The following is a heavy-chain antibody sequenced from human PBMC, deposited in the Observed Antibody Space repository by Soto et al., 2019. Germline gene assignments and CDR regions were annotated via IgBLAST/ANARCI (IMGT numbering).Heavy chain of an antibody. Sequence: SETLSLTCAVSGGSISSSNWWSWVRQPPGKGLEWIGEIYHSGSTNYNPSLKSRVTISVDKSKNQFSLKLSSVTAADTAVYYCARVDTDYYYYGMDVRGQGTTVTVSS. CDR2: IYHSGST. D-gene: IGHD5-18*01. J-gene: IGHJ6*02. CDR3: ARVDTDYYYYGMDV. CDR1: GGSISSSNW. V-gene: IGHV4-4*02.